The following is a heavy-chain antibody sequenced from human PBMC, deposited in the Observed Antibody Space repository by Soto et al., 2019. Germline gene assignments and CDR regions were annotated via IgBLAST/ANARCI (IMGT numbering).Heavy chain of an antibody. Sequence: DVQLLESGGGLVQPGGSLRLSCAASGFSFSSYAMVWVRQAPGKGLEWVAVISARGGRSYFADSVKGRFTLSRDNSKNVLSLEMNSLRAEDTAIYFCAKGSIEDNASVDNWGQGTLVVVSS. D-gene: IGHD2-2*01. J-gene: IGHJ4*02. CDR3: AKGSIEDNASVDN. CDR2: ISARGGRS. CDR1: GFSFSSYA. V-gene: IGHV3-23*01.